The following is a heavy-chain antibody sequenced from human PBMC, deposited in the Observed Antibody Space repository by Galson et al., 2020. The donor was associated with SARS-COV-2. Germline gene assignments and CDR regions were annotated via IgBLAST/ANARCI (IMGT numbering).Heavy chain of an antibody. D-gene: IGHD1-26*01. J-gene: IGHJ4*02. CDR3: ARESRWELYFDH. CDR1: GGSISSGGYY. V-gene: IGHV4-61*02. CDR2: IYTSGNT. Sequence: SETLSLTCAVSGGSISSGGYYWSWIRQPAGKGLEWIGRIYTSGNTNYNPSLKSRVTISVDTSKNQFSLKLSSVTAADTAVYYCARESRWELYFDHWGQGTLVTVSS.